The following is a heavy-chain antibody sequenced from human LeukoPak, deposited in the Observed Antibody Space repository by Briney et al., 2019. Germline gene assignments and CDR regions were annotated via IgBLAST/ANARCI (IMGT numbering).Heavy chain of an antibody. Sequence: GGSLRLSCAASGFTFSSYIMNRVRQAPGRGLEWVSSISSSSSYIYYADSVKGRFTISRDNAKNSLYLQMNSLRAEDTAVYYCARDPPATGTTGFDYWGQGNLVTVSS. D-gene: IGHD1-1*01. CDR3: ARDPPATGTTGFDY. CDR2: ISSSSSYI. J-gene: IGHJ4*02. V-gene: IGHV3-21*01. CDR1: GFTFSSYI.